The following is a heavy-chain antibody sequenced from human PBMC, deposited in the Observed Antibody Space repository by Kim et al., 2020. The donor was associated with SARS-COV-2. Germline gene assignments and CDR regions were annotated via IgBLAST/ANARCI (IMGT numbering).Heavy chain of an antibody. CDR1: GFTFSDYY. D-gene: IGHD3-16*02. V-gene: IGHV3-11*05. CDR2: ISSSSSYT. Sequence: GGALRLSCAASGFTFSDYYMSWIRQAPGKGLEWGSYISSSSSYTNYADSVKGRFTIYRDNAKNSLYLQMNSLRAEDTAVYYCARVGYDYVWGSYRDYYYYYGMDVWGQGTTVTVSS. CDR3: ARVGYDYVWGSYRDYYYYYGMDV. J-gene: IGHJ6*02.